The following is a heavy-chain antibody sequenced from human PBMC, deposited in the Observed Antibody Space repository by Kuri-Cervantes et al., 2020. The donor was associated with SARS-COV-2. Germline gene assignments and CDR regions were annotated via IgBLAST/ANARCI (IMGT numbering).Heavy chain of an antibody. V-gene: IGHV3-30*02. Sequence: GGSLRLSCAASGFSFNAYGMHWVRQAPGKGLEWVAFIRYDGNKKYYPDSVKGRFTVSRDNSKDTLSLQMNSLRAEDTAVYYCARDRSTHYFDYWGQGTLVTVSS. CDR1: GFSFNAYG. J-gene: IGHJ4*02. CDR3: ARDRSTHYFDY. CDR2: IRYDGNKK.